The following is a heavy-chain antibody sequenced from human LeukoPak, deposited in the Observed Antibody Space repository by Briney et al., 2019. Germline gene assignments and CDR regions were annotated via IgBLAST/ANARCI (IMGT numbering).Heavy chain of an antibody. CDR2: IRYDGSNK. Sequence: GGSLRLSCAASGFTFSSYGMHWVRQAPGKGLEWVAFIRYDGSNKYYADSVKGRFTISRDNSKSTLYLQMNSLRAEDTAVYYCAKDYWEMATKNDAFDIWGQGTMVTVSS. D-gene: IGHD5-24*01. V-gene: IGHV3-30*02. CDR1: GFTFSSYG. CDR3: AKDYWEMATKNDAFDI. J-gene: IGHJ3*02.